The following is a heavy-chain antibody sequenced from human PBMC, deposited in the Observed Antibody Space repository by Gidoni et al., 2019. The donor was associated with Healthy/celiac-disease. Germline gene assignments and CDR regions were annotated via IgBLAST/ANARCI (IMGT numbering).Heavy chain of an antibody. CDR3: ARAHVLRFLEWNTVYFDY. D-gene: IGHD3-3*01. V-gene: IGHV4-39*07. Sequence: QLQLQESGPGLVKPSETLSLTCTVSGGSIRSSSYYWGWIRQPPGKGLEWIGSIYYSGSTYYNPSLKSRVTISVDTSKNQFSLKLSSVTAADTAVYYCARAHVLRFLEWNTVYFDYWGQGTLVTVSS. CDR1: GGSIRSSSYY. J-gene: IGHJ4*02. CDR2: IYYSGST.